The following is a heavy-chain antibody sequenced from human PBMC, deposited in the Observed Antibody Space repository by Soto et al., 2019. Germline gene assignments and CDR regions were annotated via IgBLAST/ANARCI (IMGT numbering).Heavy chain of an antibody. D-gene: IGHD3-22*01. CDR2: INPSGGST. V-gene: IGHV1-46*01. CDR3: AREREIVVIPHYYYYYGMDV. Sequence: GASVKVSCKASGYTYTSYAIHWVRQAPGQRLEWMGIINPSGGSTSYAQKFQGRVTMTRGTSTSTVYMELSSLRSEDTAVYYCAREREIVVIPHYYYYYGMDVWGQGTTVTVSS. CDR1: GYTYTSYA. J-gene: IGHJ6*02.